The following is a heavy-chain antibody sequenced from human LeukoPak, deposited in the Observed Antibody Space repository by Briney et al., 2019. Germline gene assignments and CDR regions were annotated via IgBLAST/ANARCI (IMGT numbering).Heavy chain of an antibody. J-gene: IGHJ4*02. CDR2: IKSKTNGGAA. V-gene: IGHV3-15*01. CDR1: GFTFNNVW. Sequence: GGSLRLSCAASGFTFNNVWMTWVRQAPGKGLEWVGRIKSKTNGGAADYAAPVKGRFTISRDDSKNTLYLQMNSLKTEDTAVYYCTSTLGCWGQGTLVTVSS. D-gene: IGHD2/OR15-2a*01. CDR3: TSTLGC.